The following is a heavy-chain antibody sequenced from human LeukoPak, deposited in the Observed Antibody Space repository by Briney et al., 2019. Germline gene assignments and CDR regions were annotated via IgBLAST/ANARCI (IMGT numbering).Heavy chain of an antibody. D-gene: IGHD3-10*01. V-gene: IGHV4-34*01. CDR2: INHSGGT. J-gene: IGHJ2*01. CDR1: GGSFSSYY. Sequence: SETLSLTCAVYGGSFSSYYWSWIRQPSGKGLQWIGEINHSGGTNYNPSLKSRVIISIDTSKNQFSLKVTSVTAADTAVYYCARGRYYGSGSHWYFDLWGRDTLVTVSS. CDR3: ARGRYYGSGSHWYFDL.